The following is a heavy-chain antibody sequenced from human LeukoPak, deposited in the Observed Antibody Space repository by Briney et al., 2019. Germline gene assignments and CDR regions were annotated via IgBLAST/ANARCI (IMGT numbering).Heavy chain of an antibody. CDR1: GFTFRSYA. D-gene: IGHD2-21*02. Sequence: GGTLRLPRAASGFTFRSYAMSGVPQAPGRGLEWVSYIRESRSNICYIDSVKGRFTTSRDNAKNSLYLQRTSLRAEDTAVCYCARDYVYCGGDCFVDHWGQGTLVTVPS. J-gene: IGHJ5*02. V-gene: IGHV3-21*05. CDR2: IRESRSNI. CDR3: ARDYVYCGGDCFVDH.